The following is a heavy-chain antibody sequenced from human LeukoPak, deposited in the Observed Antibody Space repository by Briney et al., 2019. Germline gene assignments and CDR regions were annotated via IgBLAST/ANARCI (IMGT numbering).Heavy chain of an antibody. J-gene: IGHJ5*02. CDR1: GGSISSGFYY. CDR3: ARSHDFWSGSDNWFDP. CDR2: IYTNGST. Sequence: SETLSLTCTVSGGSISSGFYYWSWIRQPAGEGLEWIGRIYTNGSTNYSPFLKSRITISIDTSQNQFSLKLSSVTAADTAVYYCARSHDFWSGSDNWFDPCGQGTLVTVSS. V-gene: IGHV4-61*02. D-gene: IGHD3-3*01.